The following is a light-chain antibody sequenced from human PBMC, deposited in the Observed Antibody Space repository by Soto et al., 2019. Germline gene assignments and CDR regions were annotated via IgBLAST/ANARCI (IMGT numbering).Light chain of an antibody. CDR3: SSFTSGNTWV. V-gene: IGLV2-14*01. CDR1: SSDVADYKY. J-gene: IGLJ3*02. Sequence: QSALTQPASVSGSPGQSVTISCTGASSDVADYKYVSWYQHHQGKGPKLMIYDVDNRPSGISSRFSGSKSGNTASLTISGLQADDEADYYCSSFTSGNTWVFGGGTKLTVL. CDR2: DVD.